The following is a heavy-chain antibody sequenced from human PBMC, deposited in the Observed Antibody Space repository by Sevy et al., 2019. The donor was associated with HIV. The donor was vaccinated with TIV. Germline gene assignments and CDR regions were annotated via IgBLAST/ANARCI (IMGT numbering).Heavy chain of an antibody. CDR1: GFTFSSYW. J-gene: IGHJ2*01. V-gene: IGHV3-7*01. Sequence: GGSLRLSCAASGFTFSSYWMSWVRQAPGKGLEWVANIKQDGSEKYYVDSVKGRFTISRDNAKNSLYLQMNRLRAEDTAVYYCARDQSSGTEGYFDLWGRGTLVTVSS. D-gene: IGHD3-22*01. CDR2: IKQDGSEK. CDR3: ARDQSSGTEGYFDL.